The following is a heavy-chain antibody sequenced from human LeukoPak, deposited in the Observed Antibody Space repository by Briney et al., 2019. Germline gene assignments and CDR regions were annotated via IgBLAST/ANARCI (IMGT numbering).Heavy chain of an antibody. CDR1: GFTFSSYW. CDR3: ARDLTASGSGYDGGY. Sequence: GRPLRLSCAASGFTFSSYWMNWVRQAPGKGLEWVANIKEDGSEKYYVDSVKGRFTISRDNAKNSLYLQMNSLRAEDTALYYCARDLTASGSGYDGGYWGQGTLVTVSS. J-gene: IGHJ4*02. CDR2: IKEDGSEK. D-gene: IGHD5-12*01. V-gene: IGHV3-7*03.